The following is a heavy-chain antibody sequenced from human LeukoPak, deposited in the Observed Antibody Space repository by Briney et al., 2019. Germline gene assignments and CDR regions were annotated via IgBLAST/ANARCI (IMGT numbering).Heavy chain of an antibody. CDR1: AFTFSSYD. D-gene: IGHD6-13*01. V-gene: IGHV3-13*01. CDR2: IDTAGNA. J-gene: IGHJ4*02. CDR3: ARAKMPGIQTAGRVNYFDS. Sequence: GGSLRLSWAASAFTFSSYDMHWVRHATGKGLEWVSTIDTAGNAWYPDSVKGRFTISRENAKNSLNLQMNSLRVGDTAVYYCARAKMPGIQTAGRVNYFDSWGQGTLVTVSS.